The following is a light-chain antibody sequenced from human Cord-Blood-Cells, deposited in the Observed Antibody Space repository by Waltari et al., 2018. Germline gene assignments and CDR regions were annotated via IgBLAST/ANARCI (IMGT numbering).Light chain of an antibody. V-gene: IGLV6-57*01. CDR3: QSYDSSNWV. J-gene: IGLJ3*02. CDR1: SGRRASGY. CDR2: EDN. Sequence: NFMLTQPHSVSESPGKTVTIACTRRSGRRASGYVQWYQQRPGSSPTTVIYEDNQRPSGVPDRFSGSIDSSSNSASLTISGLKTEDEADYYCQSYDSSNWVFGGGTKLTVL.